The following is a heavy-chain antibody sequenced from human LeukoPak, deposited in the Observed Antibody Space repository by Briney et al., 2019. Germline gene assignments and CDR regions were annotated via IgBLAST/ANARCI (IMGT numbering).Heavy chain of an antibody. CDR2: IIPIFGTA. CDR1: GGTFSSYA. J-gene: IGHJ4*02. Sequence: SVNVSCKASGGTFSSYALSWVRQAPGQGLEWMGGIIPIFGTANYAQKFQGRVTITTDESTSTAYMELSSLRSEDTAVYYCARGPELERFDYWGQGTLVTVSS. CDR3: ARGPELERFDY. D-gene: IGHD1-1*01. V-gene: IGHV1-69*05.